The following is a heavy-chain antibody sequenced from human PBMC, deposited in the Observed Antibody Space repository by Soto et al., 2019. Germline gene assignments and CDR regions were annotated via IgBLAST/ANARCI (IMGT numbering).Heavy chain of an antibody. V-gene: IGHV3-21*01. CDR2: ISGSGTYI. CDR1: GFTFSHYS. D-gene: IGHD3-10*01. J-gene: IGHJ6*03. CDR3: ARSFGSGRYSPSSPDMDV. Sequence: NPGGSLRLSCAASGFTFSHYSMTWVRQAPGRGLEWVSSISGSGTYIYTADSVKGRFTISRDNAQGSLSLQMNSLRAEDTALYYCARSFGSGRYSPSSPDMDVWGKGTTVTVSS.